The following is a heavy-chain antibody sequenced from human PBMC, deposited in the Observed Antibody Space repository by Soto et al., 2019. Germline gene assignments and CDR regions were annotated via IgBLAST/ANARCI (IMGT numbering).Heavy chain of an antibody. V-gene: IGHV4-39*01. J-gene: IGHJ6*03. D-gene: IGHD2-8*01. CDR2: IYYSGST. CDR1: GVSISSSSYY. Sequence: PSETLSLTCTVSGVSISSSSYYWGWIRQPPGKGLEWIGSIYYSGSTYYNPSLKSRVTISVDTSKNQFSLKLSSVTAADTAVYYCARSVWNYYYMDVWGKGTTVTVSS. CDR3: ARSVWNYYYMDV.